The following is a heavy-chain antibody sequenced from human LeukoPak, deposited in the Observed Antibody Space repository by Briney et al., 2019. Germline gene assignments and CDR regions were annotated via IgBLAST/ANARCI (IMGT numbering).Heavy chain of an antibody. D-gene: IGHD2/OR15-2a*01. Sequence: NPGGSLGLSCAASGFTFSSYSMNWVRQAPGKGLEWVSSISSSSSYIYYADSVKGRFTISRDNAKNTLYLQMNSLRAEDTAVYYCARDLVIVDTPGDDFDYWGQGTLVTVSS. CDR3: ARDLVIVDTPGDDFDY. CDR2: ISSSSSYI. V-gene: IGHV3-21*01. CDR1: GFTFSSYS. J-gene: IGHJ4*02.